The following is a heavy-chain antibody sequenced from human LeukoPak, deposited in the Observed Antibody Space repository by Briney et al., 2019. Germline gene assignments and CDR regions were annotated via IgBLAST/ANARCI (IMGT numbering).Heavy chain of an antibody. J-gene: IGHJ4*02. D-gene: IGHD3-16*01. Sequence: GGSLRLSCAASGLTFSSHWMHWVRQAPGKGLVWVSRITNDGSSTTYADSVKGRFTISRDNAKNSLYLQMNSLRAEDTALYYCAKDRVPWGVPAYFDYWGQGTLVTVSS. CDR2: ITNDGSST. V-gene: IGHV3-74*01. CDR3: AKDRVPWGVPAYFDY. CDR1: GLTFSSHW.